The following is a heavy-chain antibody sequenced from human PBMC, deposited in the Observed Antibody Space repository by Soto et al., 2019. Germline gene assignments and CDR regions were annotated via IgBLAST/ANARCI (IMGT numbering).Heavy chain of an antibody. V-gene: IGHV3-23*01. CDR1: GFTFSSYA. Sequence: PGGSLRLSCAASGFTFSSYAMSWVRQAPGKGLEWVSAISGSGGSTYYADSVKGRFTISRDNSKNTLYLQMNSLRAEDTAVYYCAIPISSGYLGRFDYWGQGTLVTVXS. CDR2: ISGSGGST. CDR3: AIPISSGYLGRFDY. D-gene: IGHD6-19*01. J-gene: IGHJ4*02.